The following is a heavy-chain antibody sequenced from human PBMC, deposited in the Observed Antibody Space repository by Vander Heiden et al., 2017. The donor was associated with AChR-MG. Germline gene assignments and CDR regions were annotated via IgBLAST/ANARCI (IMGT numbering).Heavy chain of an antibody. CDR3: ARSLNWDSWYFDL. D-gene: IGHD1-7*01. CDR1: GGSISSSSYY. CDR2: IYYSGST. V-gene: IGHV4-39*01. J-gene: IGHJ2*01. Sequence: QLQLQESGPGLVKPSETLSLTCPVPGGSISSSSYYWGWIRQPPGKGLEWIGSIYYSGSTYYNPSLKSRVTISVDTSKNQFSLKLSSVTAADTAVYYCARSLNWDSWYFDLWGRGTLVTVSS.